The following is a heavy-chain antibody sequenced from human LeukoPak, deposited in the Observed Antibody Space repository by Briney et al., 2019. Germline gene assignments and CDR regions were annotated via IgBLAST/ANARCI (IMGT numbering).Heavy chain of an antibody. D-gene: IGHD4-11*01. Sequence: SVKVSCKASGGTFSSHAISWVRQAPGQGLEWMGRIIPIFGIANYAQKFQGRVTITADKSTSTAYMELSSLRSEDTAVYYCARSSDYSNYVLWFDPWGQGTLVTVSS. J-gene: IGHJ5*02. V-gene: IGHV1-69*04. CDR3: ARSSDYSNYVLWFDP. CDR1: GGTFSSHA. CDR2: IIPIFGIA.